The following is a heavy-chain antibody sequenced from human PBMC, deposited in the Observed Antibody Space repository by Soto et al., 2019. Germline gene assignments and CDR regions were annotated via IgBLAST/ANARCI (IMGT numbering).Heavy chain of an antibody. CDR2: INHSGST. CDR1: GGSFSGYY. J-gene: IGHJ4*02. D-gene: IGHD3-10*01. CDR3: ARGRGFDY. V-gene: IGHV4-34*01. Sequence: PLETLSLTCAVYGGSFSGYYWSWIRQPPGKGLEWIGEINHSGSTNYNPSLKSRVTISVDTSKNQFSLKLSSVTAADTAVYYCARGRGFDYWGQGTLVTVSS.